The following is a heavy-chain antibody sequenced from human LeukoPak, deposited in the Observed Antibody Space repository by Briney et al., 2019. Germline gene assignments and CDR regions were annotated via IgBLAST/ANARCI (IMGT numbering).Heavy chain of an antibody. CDR3: ARENSLEGTSDP. D-gene: IGHD1-1*01. Sequence: SETLSLTCTVSGGSISSYYWSWIRQPPGKGLEWIGYIYYSGSTNYNPTLKSRVTISVDTSKNQFSLKLSSVTAADTAVYYCARENSLEGTSDPWGQGTLVTVSS. CDR2: IYYSGST. V-gene: IGHV4-59*01. CDR1: GGSISSYY. J-gene: IGHJ5*02.